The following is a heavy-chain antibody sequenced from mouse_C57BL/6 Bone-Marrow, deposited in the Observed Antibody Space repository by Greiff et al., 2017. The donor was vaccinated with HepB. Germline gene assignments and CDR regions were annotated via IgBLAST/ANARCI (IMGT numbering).Heavy chain of an antibody. V-gene: IGHV1-69*01. CDR3: ARGSSYWYFDV. D-gene: IGHD1-1*01. CDR1: GYTFTSYW. Sequence: VKLQESGAELVMPGASVKLSCKASGYTFTSYWMHWVKQRPGQGLEWIGEIDPSDSYTNYNQKFKGKSTLTVDKSSRTAYMQLSSLTSEDSAVYYCARGSSYWYFDVWGTGTTVTVSS. CDR2: IDPSDSYT. J-gene: IGHJ1*03.